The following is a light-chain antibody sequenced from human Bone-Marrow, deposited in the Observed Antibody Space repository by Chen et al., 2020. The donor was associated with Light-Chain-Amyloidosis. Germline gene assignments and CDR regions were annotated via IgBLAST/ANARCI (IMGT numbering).Light chain of an antibody. J-gene: IGLJ3*02. CDR2: DDS. CDR1: NIGSTS. CDR3: QVWDRSSDRPV. V-gene: IGLV3-21*02. Sequence: SYVPTQPSSVSVAPGQTAPIACGGNNIGSTSVHWYQQTPGQAPLLVVYDDSDRPSGIPERLSGSNSGNTATLTISGVEAGDEADYYCQVWDRSSDRPVFGGGTKLTVL.